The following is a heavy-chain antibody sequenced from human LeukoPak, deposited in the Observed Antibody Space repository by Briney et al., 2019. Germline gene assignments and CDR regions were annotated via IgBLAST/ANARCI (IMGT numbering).Heavy chain of an antibody. D-gene: IGHD2-15*01. CDR3: ARDHSGYCSGGSCYSFDY. J-gene: IGHJ4*02. V-gene: IGHV4-4*02. Sequence: SETLSLTCAVSGDSISSINWWSWVRQPPGKGLEWIGEIYHSGSTNYNPSLKSRVTISVDKSKNHFSLKLSSVTAADTAVYYCARDHSGYCSGGSCYSFDYWGQGTLVTVSS. CDR1: GDSISSINW. CDR2: IYHSGST.